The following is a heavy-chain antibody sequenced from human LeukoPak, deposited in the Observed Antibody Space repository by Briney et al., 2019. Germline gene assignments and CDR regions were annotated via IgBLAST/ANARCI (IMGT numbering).Heavy chain of an antibody. CDR1: GFTFSSYG. Sequence: GGSLRLSCAASGFTFSSYGMHWVRQAPGKGLEWVAVISYDGSNKYYADSVKGRFTISRDNSKNTLYLQMNNLRAEDTAVYYCARASSAWYREHFDYWGQGTLVTVSS. CDR2: ISYDGSNK. J-gene: IGHJ4*02. CDR3: ARASSAWYREHFDY. V-gene: IGHV3-30*03. D-gene: IGHD6-19*01.